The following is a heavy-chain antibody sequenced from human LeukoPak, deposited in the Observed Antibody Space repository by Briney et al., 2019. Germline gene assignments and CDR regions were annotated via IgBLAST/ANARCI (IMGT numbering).Heavy chain of an antibody. CDR2: IYHSGTT. J-gene: IGHJ6*03. CDR3: ARDQPYMDV. CDR1: GYSISSGYY. Sequence: SETLSLTCTVSGYSISSGYYWVWIRQPPGKGLEWIGSIYHSGTTYYNPSFKSRVTISVDTSKNQFSLKLSSVTAADTAVYHCARDQPYMDVWGIGTTVTVSS. V-gene: IGHV4-38-2*02.